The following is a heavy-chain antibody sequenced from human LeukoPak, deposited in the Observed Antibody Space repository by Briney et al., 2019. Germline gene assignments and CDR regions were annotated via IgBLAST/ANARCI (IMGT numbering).Heavy chain of an antibody. CDR3: ARRAVADYYYYNMDV. CDR2: MNPNSGNT. V-gene: IGHV1-8*03. D-gene: IGHD6-19*01. Sequence: ASVKVSCKASGGTFSSYAISWVRQAPGQGLEWMGWMNPNSGNTGYAQKFQGRVTITRNTSISTAYMELSSLRSEDTAVYYCARRAVADYYYYNMDVWGKGTTVTVSS. J-gene: IGHJ6*03. CDR1: GGTFSSYA.